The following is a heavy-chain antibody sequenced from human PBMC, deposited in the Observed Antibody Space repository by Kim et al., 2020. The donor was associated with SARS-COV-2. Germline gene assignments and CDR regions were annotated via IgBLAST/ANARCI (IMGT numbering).Heavy chain of an antibody. J-gene: IGHJ4*02. D-gene: IGHD3-22*01. Sequence: DSVKGRFTISRDNSKNTLYLQMSSLRAEDTAVYYCVKYYYDSSGFDYFDYWGQRTLVTVSS. V-gene: IGHV3-64D*09. CDR3: VKYYYDSSGFDYFDY.